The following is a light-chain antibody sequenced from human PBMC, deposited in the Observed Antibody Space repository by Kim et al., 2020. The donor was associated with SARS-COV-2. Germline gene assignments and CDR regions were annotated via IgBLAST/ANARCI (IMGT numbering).Light chain of an antibody. CDR3: QAWDSNTWV. CDR2: EDT. Sequence: SVAPGQTASISCAGDKVGDKYGCWYQQKPGQAPVLLIYEDTKRPSGIPGRFSGSDAGNTATLTISGTQAMDEADYYCQAWDSNTWVVGGGTKLTVL. V-gene: IGLV3-1*01. J-gene: IGLJ3*02. CDR1: KVGDKY.